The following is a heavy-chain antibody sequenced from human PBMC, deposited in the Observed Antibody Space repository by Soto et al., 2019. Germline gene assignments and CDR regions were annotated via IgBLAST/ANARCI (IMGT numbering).Heavy chain of an antibody. CDR3: VRSGTSSGRFSDY. D-gene: IGHD2-15*01. J-gene: IGHJ4*02. CDR1: GYSFATYW. Sequence: PGESLKISCEGSGYSFATYWVAWVRQMPGKGLEWMGMIYPADSDIRYSPSFQGKVTISADKSITTAYLQWSSLKAADTAMYYCVRSGTSSGRFSDYWGQGTLVTVS. V-gene: IGHV5-51*01. CDR2: IYPADSDI.